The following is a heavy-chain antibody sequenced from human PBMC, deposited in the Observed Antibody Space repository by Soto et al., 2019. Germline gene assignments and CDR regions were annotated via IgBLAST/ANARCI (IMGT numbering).Heavy chain of an antibody. D-gene: IGHD6-6*01. J-gene: IGHJ6*02. Sequence: QVQLVQSGAEVKKPGASVKVSCKASGYTFTGYYMHWVRQAPGQGLEWMGWINPNSGGTNYAQKFQGRVTMTRDTSISTAYMELSRLRSDDTAVYYCARGSAARRYYYVMDVWGQGTTVTVSS. CDR2: INPNSGGT. V-gene: IGHV1-2*02. CDR1: GYTFTGYY. CDR3: ARGSAARRYYYVMDV.